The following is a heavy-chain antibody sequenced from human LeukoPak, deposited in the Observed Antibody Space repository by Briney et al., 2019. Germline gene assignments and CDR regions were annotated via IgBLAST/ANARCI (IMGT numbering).Heavy chain of an antibody. CDR3: ARLGQNVRYIDY. CDR2: IYYSGST. CDR1: GGSISSYY. D-gene: IGHD3-16*01. J-gene: IGHJ4*02. V-gene: IGHV4-59*12. Sequence: PSETLSLTCTVSGGSISSYYWSWIRQPPGKGLEWIRYIYYSGSTNYNPSLKSRVTISVDTSKNQFSLKLSSVTAADTAVYYCARLGQNVRYIDYWGQGTLVTVSS.